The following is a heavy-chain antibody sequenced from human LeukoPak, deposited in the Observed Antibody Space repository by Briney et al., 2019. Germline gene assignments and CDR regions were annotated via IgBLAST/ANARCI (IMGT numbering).Heavy chain of an antibody. CDR2: INHSGST. CDR1: GGSFSGYH. V-gene: IGHV4-34*01. J-gene: IGHJ4*02. D-gene: IGHD5-18*01. Sequence: SETLSLTCAVYGGSFSGYHWSWIRQPPGKGLEWIGEINHSGSTNYNPSLKSRVTISVDTSKNQFSLKLSSVTAADTAVYYCARVVRGYSYGSWYFDYWGQGTLVTVSS. CDR3: ARVVRGYSYGSWYFDY.